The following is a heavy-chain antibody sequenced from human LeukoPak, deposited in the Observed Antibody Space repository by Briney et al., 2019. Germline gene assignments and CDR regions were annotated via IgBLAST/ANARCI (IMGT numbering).Heavy chain of an antibody. Sequence: ASVKVSCKASGYTFTSYDINWVRQATGQGLEWMGWMNPNSGNTGYAQKFQGRVTMTRNTSISTAYMELSSLRSEDTAVYYCARGTRYYGSGSYFTYDYWAQGTLVTVSS. V-gene: IGHV1-8*01. J-gene: IGHJ4*02. D-gene: IGHD3-10*01. CDR1: GYTFTSYD. CDR2: MNPNSGNT. CDR3: ARGTRYYGSGSYFTYDY.